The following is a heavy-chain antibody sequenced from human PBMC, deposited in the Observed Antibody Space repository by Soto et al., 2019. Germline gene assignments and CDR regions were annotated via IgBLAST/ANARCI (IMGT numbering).Heavy chain of an antibody. CDR1: DGSFSGYY. V-gene: IGHV4-34*01. Sequence: QVQLQQWGAGLLKPSETLSLTCAVYDGSFSGYYWSWIRQPPGKGLEWIGEINHSGSTNYNPSLKSRVTISVDTSKNQISLKLSSVTAADTAVYYCARRGKGYCSGGSRYRVDYWGQGTLVTVSS. J-gene: IGHJ4*02. CDR2: INHSGST. D-gene: IGHD2-15*01. CDR3: ARRGKGYCSGGSRYRVDY.